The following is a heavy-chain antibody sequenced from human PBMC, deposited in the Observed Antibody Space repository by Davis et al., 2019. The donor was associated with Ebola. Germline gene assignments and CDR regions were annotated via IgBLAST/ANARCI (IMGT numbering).Heavy chain of an antibody. D-gene: IGHD5-18*01. CDR3: ARLPAGGHTYGNRFYFDY. CDR1: GYSFTNNW. V-gene: IGHV5-51*01. CDR2: IYPGDSDI. Sequence: GESLKLSCKTSGYSFTNNWIAWVRQMPGKDLAWMGIIYPGDSDIRYSPSFEGQVTISVDKSISTAYLHLSSLQASDTAMYYCARLPAGGHTYGNRFYFDYWGQGTLVTVSS. J-gene: IGHJ4*02.